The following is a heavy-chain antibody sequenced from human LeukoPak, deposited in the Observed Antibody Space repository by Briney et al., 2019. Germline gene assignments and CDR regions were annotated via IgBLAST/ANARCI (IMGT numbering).Heavy chain of an antibody. CDR1: GYTLTELS. Sequence: ASVTVPCKVSGYTLTELSMHWVRQAPGKGLEWMGGFDPEDGEAIYAQKFQGRVTMTEDTSTDTAYMELSSLRSEDTAVYYCATSIVATITLDYWGQGTLVTVSS. D-gene: IGHD5-12*01. J-gene: IGHJ4*02. V-gene: IGHV1-24*01. CDR2: FDPEDGEA. CDR3: ATSIVATITLDY.